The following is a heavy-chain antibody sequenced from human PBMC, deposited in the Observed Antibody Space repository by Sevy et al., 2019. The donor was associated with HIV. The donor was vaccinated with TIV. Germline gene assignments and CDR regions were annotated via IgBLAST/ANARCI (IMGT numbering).Heavy chain of an antibody. Sequence: GGCLRLSCAASGFTFSSYSVNWVRQAPGKGLEWVSSISTSSSYIYYADSVKGRFTISRDNAKNSLYLQMNSLRAEDTAVHYCARDGAKGYCSGSRGGFDPWGHGTMVTVSS. CDR2: ISTSSSYI. J-gene: IGHJ5*02. CDR3: ARDGAKGYCSGSRGGFDP. D-gene: IGHD3-10*01. CDR1: GFTFSSYS. V-gene: IGHV3-21*01.